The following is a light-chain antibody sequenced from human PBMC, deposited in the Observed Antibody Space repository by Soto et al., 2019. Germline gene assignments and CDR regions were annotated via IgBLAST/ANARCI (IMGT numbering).Light chain of an antibody. CDR2: AAS. CDR3: QQSYSTPLFT. J-gene: IGKJ3*01. Sequence: DIQMTQSPSSLSASVGDRVTITCRASQSISSYLNWYQQKPGKAPKLLIYAASSLQSGVPSRFTGVGSGTDFTLTIRSLQPEDFATYYCQQSYSTPLFTFGPGTKVDIK. CDR1: QSISSY. V-gene: IGKV1-39*01.